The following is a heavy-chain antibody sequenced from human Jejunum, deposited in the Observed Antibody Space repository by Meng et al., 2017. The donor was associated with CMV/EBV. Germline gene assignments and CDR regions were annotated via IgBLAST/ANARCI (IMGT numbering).Heavy chain of an antibody. CDR3: AREYLGYSYGY. D-gene: IGHD5-18*01. Sequence: CKASGYTFTTYTHNWVRQAPGQGLEWMGWINPYNGKTNYAQKVQDRVTMTTDTSTTTDYMELRSLRSDDTAVYYCAREYLGYSYGYWDQGTLVTVSS. CDR2: INPYNGKT. V-gene: IGHV1-18*01. CDR1: GYTFTTYT. J-gene: IGHJ4*02.